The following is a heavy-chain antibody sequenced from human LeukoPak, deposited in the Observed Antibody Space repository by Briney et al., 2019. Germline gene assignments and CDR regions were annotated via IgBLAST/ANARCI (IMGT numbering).Heavy chain of an antibody. CDR2: ISDGGSIT. Sequence: PGGSLRLSCAASGFTFSDYGMTWVRQAPGKGLEWVSTISDGGSITYYADSVKGRFTISRDNSKNTLYLQMNSLRAEDTAVYYCAKDQGISITMIVVVIGYYFDYWGQGTLVTVSS. CDR1: GFTFSDYG. V-gene: IGHV3-23*01. J-gene: IGHJ4*02. D-gene: IGHD3-22*01. CDR3: AKDQGISITMIVVVIGYYFDY.